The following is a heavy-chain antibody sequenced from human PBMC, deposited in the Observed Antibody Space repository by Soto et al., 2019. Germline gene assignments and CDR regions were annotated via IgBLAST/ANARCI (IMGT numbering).Heavy chain of an antibody. V-gene: IGHV3-30-3*01. J-gene: IGHJ6*02. CDR1: GFTFSSYA. D-gene: IGHD1-26*01. CDR2: ISYDGSNK. Sequence: GGSLRLSCAASGFTFSSYAMHWVRQAPGKGLEWVAVISYDGSNKKYADSVKGRVTISRDNSKKTEYLQMSSLRTEDTAVYYCTREVWEHTPRGDYHYYGMDLWGQGTTVTVSS. CDR3: TREVWEHTPRGDYHYYGMDL.